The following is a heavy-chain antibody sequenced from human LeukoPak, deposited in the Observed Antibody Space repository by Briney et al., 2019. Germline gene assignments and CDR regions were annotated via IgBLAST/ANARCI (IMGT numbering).Heavy chain of an antibody. CDR1: GGSFSGYY. J-gene: IGHJ3*02. Sequence: SETLSLTCAVYGGSFSGYYWSWIRQPPGKGLEWIGEINHSGSTNYNPSLKSRVTIPVDTSKNQFSLKLSSVTAADTAVYYCAREGPNRDAFDIWGQGTMVTVSS. CDR3: AREGPNRDAFDI. V-gene: IGHV4-34*01. CDR2: INHSGST.